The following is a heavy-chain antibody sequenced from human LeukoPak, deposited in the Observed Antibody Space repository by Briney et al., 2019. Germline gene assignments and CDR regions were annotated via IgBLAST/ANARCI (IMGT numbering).Heavy chain of an antibody. CDR2: INPSGGST. CDR3: AREESGGYFDY. D-gene: IGHD2-8*02. CDR1: GYTFTSYY. V-gene: IGHV1-46*01. Sequence: ASVKVSCKASGYTFTSYYMHWVRQAPGQGLEWMGIINPSGGSTSYAQKFQGRVTMTRDTSTSTVYMELSSLRSEDTAAYYCAREESGGYFDYWGQGTLVTVSS. J-gene: IGHJ4*02.